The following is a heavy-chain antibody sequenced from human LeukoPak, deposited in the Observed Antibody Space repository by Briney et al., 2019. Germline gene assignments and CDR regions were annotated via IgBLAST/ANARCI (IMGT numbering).Heavy chain of an antibody. CDR2: IYYSGST. CDR3: AGFEYSYDSSGYYLDY. CDR1: GGSISSRSYH. V-gene: IGHV4-39*01. D-gene: IGHD3-22*01. Sequence: SETLSLTCTVSGGSISSRSYHWGWVRQPPGKGLEWIGSIYYSGSTYYNPSLKSRVTISVDTSKKQFSLRLSSVTAADTAVYYCAGFEYSYDSSGYYLDYWGQGTLVTVSS. J-gene: IGHJ4*02.